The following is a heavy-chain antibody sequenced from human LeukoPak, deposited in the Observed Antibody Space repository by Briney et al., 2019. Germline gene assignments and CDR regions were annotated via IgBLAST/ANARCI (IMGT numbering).Heavy chain of an antibody. CDR3: ARTRQYDSSLFWNFDL. D-gene: IGHD6-6*01. CDR1: GGSFIGYY. V-gene: IGHV4-34*01. J-gene: IGHJ2*01. Sequence: SETLSLTCAVYGGSFIGYYWSWIRQSPGKGLEWIGEINHSGSTNYNPSLESRVTISVDTSKNQFSLKLNSVTAADTAVYYCARTRQYDSSLFWNFDLWGRGTLVTVSS. CDR2: INHSGST.